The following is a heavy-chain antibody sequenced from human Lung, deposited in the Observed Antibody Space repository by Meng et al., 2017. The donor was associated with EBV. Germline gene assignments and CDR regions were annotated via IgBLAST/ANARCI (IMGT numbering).Heavy chain of an antibody. D-gene: IGHD5-12*01. CDR1: GGSIRFGDYD. V-gene: IGHV4-30-4*08. CDR3: ARDPGLGYSGYDGILGY. CDR2: IYDSGST. Sequence: QLARSGPGLVRPSRTLSRPRTVSGGSIRFGDYDWSWIRQPPGKGLEWIGYIYDSGSTSYNPSLMSRVTISVDTSKNQFSLKLSSVTAADTAVYYCARDPGLGYSGYDGILGYWGQGTLVTVSS. J-gene: IGHJ4*02.